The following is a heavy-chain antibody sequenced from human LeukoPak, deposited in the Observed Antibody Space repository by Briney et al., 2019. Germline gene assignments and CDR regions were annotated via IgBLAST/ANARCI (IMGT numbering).Heavy chain of an antibody. CDR1: GYSFTSYW. J-gene: IGHJ3*02. D-gene: IGHD6-19*01. CDR2: IYPGDSDT. Sequence: GESLKISCKGSGYSFTSYWIGWVRQMPGKGLEWVGIIYPGDSDTRYSPSFQGQVTISADKSISTAYLQWSSLKASDTAMYYCARYQGAVADSDAFDIWGQGTMVTVSS. CDR3: ARYQGAVADSDAFDI. V-gene: IGHV5-51*01.